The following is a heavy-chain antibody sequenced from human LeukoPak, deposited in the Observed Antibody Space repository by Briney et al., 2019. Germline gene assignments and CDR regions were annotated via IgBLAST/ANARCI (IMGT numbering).Heavy chain of an antibody. V-gene: IGHV3-30*18. CDR3: AKGTLWENNFDY. Sequence: GGSLRLSCAASGFTFSSYGMHWVRQAPGKGLEGGAVISYDGSNKYYADSVKGRFTISRHNSKNTLYLQMNSLRAEDTAVYYCAKGTLWENNFDYWGQGTLVTVSS. CDR2: ISYDGSNK. D-gene: IGHD1-1*01. J-gene: IGHJ4*02. CDR1: GFTFSSYG.